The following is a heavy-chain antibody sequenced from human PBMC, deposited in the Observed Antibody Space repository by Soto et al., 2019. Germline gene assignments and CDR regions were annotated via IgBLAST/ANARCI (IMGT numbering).Heavy chain of an antibody. Sequence: PSETLSLTCAVYGGSFSGYYWSWIRQPPGKGLEWIGEINHSGSTNYNPSLKSRVTISVDTSKNQFSLKLSSVTAADTAVYYCARDRQIWFGELLYRNGFDPWGQGTLVTVSS. CDR3: ARDRQIWFGELLYRNGFDP. D-gene: IGHD3-10*01. CDR2: INHSGST. CDR1: GGSFSGYY. J-gene: IGHJ5*02. V-gene: IGHV4-34*01.